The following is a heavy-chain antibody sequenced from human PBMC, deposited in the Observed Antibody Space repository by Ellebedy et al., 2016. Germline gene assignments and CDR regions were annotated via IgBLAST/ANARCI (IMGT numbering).Heavy chain of an antibody. J-gene: IGHJ4*02. CDR3: ARGGYGFDY. CDR1: GFTFSSYD. D-gene: IGHD6-13*01. V-gene: IGHV3-13*01. Sequence: GESLKISXAASGFTFSSYDMYWVRQATGKGLEWVSAIDTTGDTYYPGSVKGRFTISRDNSRNTLSLQMNSLRAEDTAVYYCARGGYGFDYWGQGTLVTVSS. CDR2: IDTTGDT.